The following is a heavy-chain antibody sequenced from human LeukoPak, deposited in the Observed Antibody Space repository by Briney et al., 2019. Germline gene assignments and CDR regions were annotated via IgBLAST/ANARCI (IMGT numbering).Heavy chain of an antibody. V-gene: IGHV3-74*01. J-gene: IGHJ1*01. CDR1: GFTSSTYW. CDR2: IKSDGST. CDR3: ARAPSEIGGYYPEYFRH. Sequence: GGSLRLSCAAPGFTSSTYWMHWVRHAPGKGLVWVSRIKSDGSTNYADSVKGRFTISRDNAKNTVSLQMNSLRPEDTGVYYCARAPSEIGGYYPEYFRHWGQGTLVTVSS. D-gene: IGHD3-22*01.